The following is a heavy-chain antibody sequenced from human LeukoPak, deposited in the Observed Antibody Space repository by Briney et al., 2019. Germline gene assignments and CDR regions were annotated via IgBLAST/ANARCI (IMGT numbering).Heavy chain of an antibody. CDR2: IKTSGSKE. CDR3: AYEESGGYFDY. V-gene: IGHV1-46*01. CDR1: VFTFTNYY. D-gene: IGHD2-8*02. Sequence: ASVKGSCKGSVFTFTNYYMHWVRQAPGQGGEWLGLIKTSGSKENYAHNFRSSVTMTRDTPETTVYMELSSLRSQDAAVYYCAYEESGGYFDYGGQGTLVTVSS. J-gene: IGHJ4*02.